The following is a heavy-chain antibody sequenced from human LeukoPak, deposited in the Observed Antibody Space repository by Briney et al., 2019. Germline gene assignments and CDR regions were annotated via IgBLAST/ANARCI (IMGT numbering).Heavy chain of an antibody. D-gene: IGHD1-20*01. V-gene: IGHV4-59*01. Sequence: SETLSLTCTVSGDSISGNYWSWIRQPPGKGLEWIGYIYYSGTTNYNPSLNSRVTISVDTSKNEASLKLSSVTAADTAVYYCARSRYNWNHYFDYWGQGTLVTVSS. CDR2: IYYSGTT. CDR3: ARSRYNWNHYFDY. CDR1: GDSISGNY. J-gene: IGHJ4*02.